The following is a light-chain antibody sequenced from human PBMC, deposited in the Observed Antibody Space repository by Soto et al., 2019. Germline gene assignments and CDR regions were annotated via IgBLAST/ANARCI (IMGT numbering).Light chain of an antibody. CDR2: DAS. CDR3: QQSYSSRT. Sequence: EIVLTQSPATLSLSPGERATLSCRASQSVSSYLAWYQQKPGQAPRLLIYDASNRATGIPARFSGSGSGTDFTLTISSLQPEDFATYYCQQSYSSRTFGQGTKLEIK. J-gene: IGKJ2*01. CDR1: QSVSSY. V-gene: IGKV3-11*01.